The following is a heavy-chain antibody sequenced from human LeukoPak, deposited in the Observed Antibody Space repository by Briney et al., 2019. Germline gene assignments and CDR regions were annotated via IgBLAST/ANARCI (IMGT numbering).Heavy chain of an antibody. CDR3: AREYWYFDL. Sequence: PGGSLRLSCVASGFNLNSRLKDWVRQAPGEGLEWVANIKEDGSEKNYADSVKGRFSISRHNAENSLYLQMNSLRVEDTAAYYCAREYWYFDLWGRGTLVTVSS. J-gene: IGHJ2*01. V-gene: IGHV3-7*01. CDR1: GFNLNSRL. CDR2: IKEDGSEK.